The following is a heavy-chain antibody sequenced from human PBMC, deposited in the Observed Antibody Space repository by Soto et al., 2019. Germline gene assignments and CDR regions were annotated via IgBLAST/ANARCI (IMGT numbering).Heavy chain of an antibody. CDR3: ARDRLRATGDH. CDR1: GYTFTSYG. CDR2: ISAYNANT. J-gene: IGHJ5*02. Sequence: SVKVSCKASGYTFTSYGISWVRQAPGQALEWMGWISAYNANTNYAQKLQGRVTMTTDTSTSTSYMELRSLRSDDTAVYFCARDRLRATGDHRGQGTLISVPX. D-gene: IGHD1-26*01. V-gene: IGHV1-18*01.